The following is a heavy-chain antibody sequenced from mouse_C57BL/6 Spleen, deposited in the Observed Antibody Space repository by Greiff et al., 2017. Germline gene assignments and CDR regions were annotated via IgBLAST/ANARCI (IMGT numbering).Heavy chain of an antibody. J-gene: IGHJ2*01. V-gene: IGHV1-63*01. CDR2: IYPGGGYT. CDR3: ARHYGSSYPYYFDY. D-gene: IGHD1-1*01. CDR1: GYTFTNYW. Sequence: VQRVESGAELVRPGTSVKMSCKASGYTFTNYWIGWAKQRPGHGLEWIGDIYPGGGYTNYNEKFKGKATLTADKSSSTAYMQFSSLTSEDSAIYYCARHYGSSYPYYFDYWGQGTTLTVSS.